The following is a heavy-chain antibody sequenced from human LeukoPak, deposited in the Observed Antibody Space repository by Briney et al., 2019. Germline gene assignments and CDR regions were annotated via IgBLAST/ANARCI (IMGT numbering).Heavy chain of an antibody. J-gene: IGHJ3*02. CDR1: VGTFCGLY. CDR2: INRTGKS. Sequence: SETLSLTCAVYVGTFCGLYWRWLRQAPGKGRVGFGKINRTGKSNYKSAHKRRATMAVDTTRNAFSLILKPVTAEDAALYYCARASHQGETYFSACDIWCRGTPVPVSS. D-gene: IGHD1-26*01. CDR3: ARASHQGETYFSACDI. V-gene: IGHV4-34*01.